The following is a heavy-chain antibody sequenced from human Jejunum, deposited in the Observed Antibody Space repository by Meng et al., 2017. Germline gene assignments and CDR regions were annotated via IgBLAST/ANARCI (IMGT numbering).Heavy chain of an antibody. CDR1: GYTFTDYY. J-gene: IGHJ4*02. Sequence: ASVKVSCKASGYTFTDYYIHWLRQAPGQGLEWMGWISPNSGGTLYAQKFQGAITMTRDTSITTAYMELRGLRSDDTAVYCCVRGGGNYGGESGVFFDYWGQGLLVTVSS. CDR3: VRGGGNYGGESGVFFDY. D-gene: IGHD4-23*01. V-gene: IGHV1-2*02. CDR2: ISPNSGGT.